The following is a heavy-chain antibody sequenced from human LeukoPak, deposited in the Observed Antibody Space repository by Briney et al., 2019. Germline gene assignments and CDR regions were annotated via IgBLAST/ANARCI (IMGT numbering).Heavy chain of an antibody. Sequence: SETLSLTCTVSGGAISSYHWSWIRQPAGRGLEWIGRIYTSGSTNYNPSLKSRVTMSVDTSKNQFSLNLSSVTAADTAVYYCARVGDYALKDWGQGTLVTVSS. J-gene: IGHJ4*02. CDR3: ARVGDYALKD. CDR2: IYTSGST. CDR1: GGAISSYH. V-gene: IGHV4-4*07. D-gene: IGHD3-16*01.